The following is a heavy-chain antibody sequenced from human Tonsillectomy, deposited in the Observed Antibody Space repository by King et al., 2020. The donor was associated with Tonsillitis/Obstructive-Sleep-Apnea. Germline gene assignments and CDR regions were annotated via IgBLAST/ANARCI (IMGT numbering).Heavy chain of an antibody. CDR1: GFTFSNAW. CDR3: TTGDVLRFLGGGY. J-gene: IGHJ4*02. D-gene: IGHD3-3*01. Sequence: VQLVESGGGLVKPGGSLRLSCAASGFTFSNAWMSWVRQAPGRGLEWVGRIKSKTDGGTTDYAAPVKGRFTISRDDSKNTLYLQMNSLKTEDTAVYYCTTGDVLRFLGGGYWGQGTLVTVSS. V-gene: IGHV3-15*01. CDR2: IKSKTDGGTT.